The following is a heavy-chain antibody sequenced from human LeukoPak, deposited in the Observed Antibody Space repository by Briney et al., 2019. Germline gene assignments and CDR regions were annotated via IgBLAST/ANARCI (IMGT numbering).Heavy chain of an antibody. CDR2: IYSGGNT. V-gene: IGHV3-53*01. Sequence: GGSLRLSCAASGLTVSSNCMSWVRQAPGKGLEWVSFIYSGGNTSYADSVKGRFTISRDNAKNTLNLQMNSLRAEDTAVYYCARDLGQYYDTSDNWFDPWGQATLVTVSS. CDR1: GLTVSSNC. D-gene: IGHD3-22*01. CDR3: ARDLGQYYDTSDNWFDP. J-gene: IGHJ5*02.